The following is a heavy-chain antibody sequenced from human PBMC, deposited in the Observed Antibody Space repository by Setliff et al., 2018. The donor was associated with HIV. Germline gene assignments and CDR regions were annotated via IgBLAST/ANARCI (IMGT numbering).Heavy chain of an antibody. Sequence: SETLSLTCAVYGGSFSDYYWTWIRQSPGKGLEWIGEINHRGSTNYNPSLKSRVTVSVDTPKNQFSLKLGSVTAADTAVYYCARESPSSSWYSIPRYYYYSMDVWGNGTTVTVSS. CDR3: ARESPSSSWYSIPRYYYYSMDV. CDR2: INHRGST. D-gene: IGHD6-13*01. J-gene: IGHJ6*03. CDR1: GGSFSDYY. V-gene: IGHV4-34*01.